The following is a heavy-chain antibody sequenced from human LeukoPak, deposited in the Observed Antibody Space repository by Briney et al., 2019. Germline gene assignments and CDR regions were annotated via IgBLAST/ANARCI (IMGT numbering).Heavy chain of an antibody. CDR2: IYHSGST. CDR3: ARALGGSLGYYYGMDV. CDR1: GGSISSGGYS. J-gene: IGHJ6*02. D-gene: IGHD3-10*01. V-gene: IGHV4-30-2*01. Sequence: SQTLSLTCAVSGGSISSGGYSWSWIRQPPGKGLEWIGYIYHSGSTYHNPSLKSRVTISVDRSKNQFSLKLSSVTAADTAVYYCARALGGSLGYYYGMDVWGQGTTVTVSS.